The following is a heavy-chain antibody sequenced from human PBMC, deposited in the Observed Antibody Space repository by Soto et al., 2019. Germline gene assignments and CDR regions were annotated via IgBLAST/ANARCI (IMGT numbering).Heavy chain of an antibody. J-gene: IGHJ4*02. D-gene: IGHD3-10*02. CDR1: GGSFSGYY. CDR2: INHSGST. Sequence: PSETLSLTCAVYGGSFSGYYWTWIRQPPGTGLEWIGEINHSGSTNYNPSLNSRVTISVDTSKNQFSLKLSSVTAADTAVFYCARVYTVNYVGYFDYWGQGTLVTVSS. CDR3: ARVYTVNYVGYFDY. V-gene: IGHV4-34*01.